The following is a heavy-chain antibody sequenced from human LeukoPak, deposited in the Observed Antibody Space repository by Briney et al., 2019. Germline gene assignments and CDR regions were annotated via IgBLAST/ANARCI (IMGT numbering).Heavy chain of an antibody. D-gene: IGHD2-21*02. CDR1: GYTFTGYY. V-gene: IGHV1-2*02. Sequence: ASVKVSCKASGYTFTGYYMHWVRQAPGQGLEWMGWINPNSGGTNYAQKFQGRVTMTTDTSTSTAYMELRSLRSDDTAVYYCARDRCGGDCYELYYYYYMDVWGKGTTVTVSS. CDR3: ARDRCGGDCYELYYYYYMDV. CDR2: INPNSGGT. J-gene: IGHJ6*03.